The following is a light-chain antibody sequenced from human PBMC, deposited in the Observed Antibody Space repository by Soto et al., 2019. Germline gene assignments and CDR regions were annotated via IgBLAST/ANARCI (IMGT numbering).Light chain of an antibody. Sequence: QSALTQPASVSGSPGQSITISCTGTSSNVGNYKLVYCNQQHPGKAPKHMIFEVNQQHSGVSTRFSGSKSRNTASLTITGLKVEEEADYYRRPPGGSPTYGFGTGTQVTVL. CDR1: SSNVGNYKL. CDR2: EVN. J-gene: IGLJ1*01. V-gene: IGLV2-23*02. CDR3: RPPGGSPTYG.